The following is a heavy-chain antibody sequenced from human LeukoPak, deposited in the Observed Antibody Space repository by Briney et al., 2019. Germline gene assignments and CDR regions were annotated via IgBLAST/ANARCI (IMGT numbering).Heavy chain of an antibody. CDR2: ISSGSSTI. D-gene: IGHD5-24*01. Sequence: GGSLRLSCAASGFTFSSSIMNWVRQAPGKGLEWISYISSGSSTIYYADSVKGRFTISRDNAKNSLYLQMNNLRAEDTAVYYCARRETHDYWGQGTLVTVSS. CDR3: ARRETHDY. CDR1: GFTFSSSI. J-gene: IGHJ4*02. V-gene: IGHV3-48*04.